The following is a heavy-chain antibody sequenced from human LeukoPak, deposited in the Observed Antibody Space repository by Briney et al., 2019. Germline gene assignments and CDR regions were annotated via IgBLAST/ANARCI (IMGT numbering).Heavy chain of an antibody. V-gene: IGHV3-23*01. CDR3: AKAGWGSTGIFYFGY. CDR1: GFTFSNHA. Sequence: SGGSLGLSCAASGFTFSNHAMSWVRQAPGKGLEWVSTISGNGVSPISGTYNADSVKGRFTISRDNSKNTLYLQMNSLRAEDTAVYYCAKAGWGSTGIFYFGYWGQGTLVTVSS. J-gene: IGHJ4*02. D-gene: IGHD3-16*01. CDR2: ISGNGVSPISGT.